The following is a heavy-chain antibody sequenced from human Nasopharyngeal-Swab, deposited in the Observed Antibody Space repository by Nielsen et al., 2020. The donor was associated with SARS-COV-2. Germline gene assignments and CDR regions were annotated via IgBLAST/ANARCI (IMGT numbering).Heavy chain of an antibody. CDR3: ARAPGEYCSGGSCRFDY. Sequence: ASVKVSCKASAYTFTSYGISWLRQAPGQGLEWMGWISAYNGNTNYAQKLQGRVTMTTDTSTSKAYMELRSLRSDDTAVYYCARAPGEYCSGGSCRFDYWGQGTLVTVSS. V-gene: IGHV1-18*01. D-gene: IGHD2-15*01. J-gene: IGHJ4*02. CDR2: ISAYNGNT. CDR1: AYTFTSYG.